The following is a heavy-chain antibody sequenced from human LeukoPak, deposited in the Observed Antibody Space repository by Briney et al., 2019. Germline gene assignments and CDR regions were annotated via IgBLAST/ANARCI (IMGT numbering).Heavy chain of an antibody. Sequence: SETLSLTCSVSGGSISSNSYYWVWIRQPPGKGLEWIGTISYSGSTYYNPSLKSRVTISVDTSKNQFSLKLSSVTAADTAVYYCARRLLWFGELSGPFDYWGQGTLVTVSS. V-gene: IGHV4-39*07. CDR1: GGSISSNSYY. CDR2: ISYSGST. CDR3: ARRLLWFGELSGPFDY. J-gene: IGHJ4*02. D-gene: IGHD3-10*01.